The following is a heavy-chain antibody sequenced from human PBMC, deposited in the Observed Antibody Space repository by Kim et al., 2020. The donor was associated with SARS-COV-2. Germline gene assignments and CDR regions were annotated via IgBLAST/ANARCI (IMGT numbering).Heavy chain of an antibody. CDR2: IYYSGST. J-gene: IGHJ3*02. D-gene: IGHD4-17*01. CDR1: GGSISSYY. Sequence: SETLSLTCTVSGGSISSYYWSWIRQPPGKGLEWIGYIYYSGSTNYNPSLKSRVTISVDTSKNQFSLKLSSVTAADTAVYYCARDPYGDDAFDIWGQGTMVTVSS. V-gene: IGHV4-59*01. CDR3: ARDPYGDDAFDI.